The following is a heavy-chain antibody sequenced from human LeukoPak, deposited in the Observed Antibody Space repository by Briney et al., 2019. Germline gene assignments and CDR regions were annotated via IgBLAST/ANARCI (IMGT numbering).Heavy chain of an antibody. CDR3: ARDPEPNCSGGSCYLLNWFDP. V-gene: IGHV3-23*01. CDR2: ISGSDGST. CDR1: GFAFSTYA. Sequence: GGSLRLSCAASGFAFSTYAMTWVRQSPGKGLEWVSTISGSDGSTYYADSVKGRFTISRDNSKNTLYLQTNSLRAEDTAVYYCARDPEPNCSGGSCYLLNWFDPWGQGTLVTVSS. J-gene: IGHJ5*02. D-gene: IGHD2-15*01.